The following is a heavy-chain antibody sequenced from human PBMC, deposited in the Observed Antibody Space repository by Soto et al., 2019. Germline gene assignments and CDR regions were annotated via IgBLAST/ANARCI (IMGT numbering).Heavy chain of an antibody. Sequence: ASVKVSCKASGYTFTGYYMHWVRQAPGQGLEWMGWINPNSGGTNYAQKFQGWVTMTRDTSISTAYMELSRLRSDDTAVYYCVRRTESSTSCYFDYWGQGTLVTVSS. V-gene: IGHV1-2*04. CDR1: GYTFTGYY. J-gene: IGHJ4*02. CDR3: VRRTESSTSCYFDY. D-gene: IGHD2-2*01. CDR2: INPNSGGT.